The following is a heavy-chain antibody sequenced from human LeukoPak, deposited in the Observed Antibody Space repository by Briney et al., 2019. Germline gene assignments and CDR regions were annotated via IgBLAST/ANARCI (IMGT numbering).Heavy chain of an antibody. V-gene: IGHV4-34*01. CDR3: ARVRGGVVVPAAMHYYYGMDV. J-gene: IGHJ6*04. Sequence: SETLSLTCAVYGGSFSGYYWRWIRQPPGKGLEWIGEINHSGSTNYNPSLKSRVTISVDTSKNQFSLKLSSVTAADTAVYYCARVRGGVVVPAAMHYYYGMDVWGKGTRSPSPQ. CDR1: GGSFSGYY. D-gene: IGHD2-2*01. CDR2: INHSGST.